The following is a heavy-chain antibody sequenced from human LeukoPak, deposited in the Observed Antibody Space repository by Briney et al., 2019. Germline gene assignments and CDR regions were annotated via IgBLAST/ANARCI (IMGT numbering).Heavy chain of an antibody. D-gene: IGHD2-21*02. CDR3: TRGQSYCGADCYSD. CDR1: GFSVSNYY. V-gene: IGHV3-66*01. CDR2: MYTGGGI. J-gene: IGHJ4*02. Sequence: GGSLRLSCAASGFSVSNYYMSWDRQPPGKGFTWVSVMYTGGGIYYGDSVKGRFTISRDNSKNTVFLQMNSLRVEDTALYYCTRGQSYCGADCYSDWGQGTLVTVSS.